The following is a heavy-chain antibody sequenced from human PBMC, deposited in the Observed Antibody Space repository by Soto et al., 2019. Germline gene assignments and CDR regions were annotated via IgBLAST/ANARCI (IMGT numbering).Heavy chain of an antibody. V-gene: IGHV1-18*04. CDR2: VSAYNRNT. D-gene: IGHD1-26*01. Sequence: QVRLVQSGLEVKKPGASVRLSCKTSGYTFTNYGVTWVRQAPGQGLEWRGWVSAYNRNTNYAQKFEDRVIMTTDTSTRTAYLELRNLKSDDTAVYYCARERRWEPLLYWGEGTLVTVS. J-gene: IGHJ4*02. CDR1: GYTFTNYG. CDR3: ARERRWEPLLY.